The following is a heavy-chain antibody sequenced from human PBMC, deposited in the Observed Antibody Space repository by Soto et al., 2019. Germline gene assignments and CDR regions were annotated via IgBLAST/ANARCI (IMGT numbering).Heavy chain of an antibody. Sequence: SETLSLTCTVSGGSISSGGYYWSWIRQHPGKGLEWIGYIYYSGSTYYNPSLKSRVTISVDTSKNQFSLKLSSVTAADTAVYYCAAFYYYDSSGYPETHDAFDIWGQGTMVTVSS. D-gene: IGHD3-22*01. V-gene: IGHV4-31*03. CDR1: GGSISSGGYY. CDR2: IYYSGST. CDR3: AAFYYYDSSGYPETHDAFDI. J-gene: IGHJ3*02.